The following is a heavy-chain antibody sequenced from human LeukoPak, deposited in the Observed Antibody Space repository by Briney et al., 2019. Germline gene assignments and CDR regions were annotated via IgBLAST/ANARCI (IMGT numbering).Heavy chain of an antibody. CDR3: AKTRVPSRIVVVTGEGFDY. D-gene: IGHD2-21*02. J-gene: IGHJ4*02. CDR1: GFTFDDYA. CDR2: ISGSGGST. V-gene: IGHV3-23*01. Sequence: GGSLRLSCAASGFTFDDYAMHWVRQAPGKGLEWVSAISGSGGSTYYADSVKGRFTISRDNSKNTLYLQMNSLRAEDTAVYYCAKTRVPSRIVVVTGEGFDYWGQGTLVTVSS.